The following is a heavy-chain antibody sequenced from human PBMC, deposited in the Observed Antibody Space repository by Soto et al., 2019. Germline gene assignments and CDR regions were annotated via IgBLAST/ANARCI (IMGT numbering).Heavy chain of an antibody. D-gene: IGHD5-18*01. V-gene: IGHV4-61*01. CDR1: GGSVSSGSYY. Sequence: PSETLSLTCTVSGGSVSSGSYYWSWILHPPGKGLEWIGFMYYRGRTNYNPSLKSRVTISVDTSKNHFSLKLSSVTAADTAVYYCARDLVDKATENNYYYGMDVSVDGMTVSLSS. CDR2: MYYRGRT. CDR3: ARDLVDKATENNYYYGMDV. J-gene: IGHJ6*04.